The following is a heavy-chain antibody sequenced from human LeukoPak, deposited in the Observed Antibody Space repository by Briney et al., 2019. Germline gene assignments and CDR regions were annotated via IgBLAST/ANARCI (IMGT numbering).Heavy chain of an antibody. J-gene: IGHJ4*02. Sequence: SETLSLTCTVSGASVSGSPYYWGWIRQPPGKGLEWIGSIYSSGSTYYNASLQSRVTISIETSKTQISLRLNSVTAADTAIYYCAKSGGYGLIDYWGQGTLVTVSS. CDR3: AKSGGYGLIDY. V-gene: IGHV4-39*01. D-gene: IGHD1-26*01. CDR1: GASVSGSPYY. CDR2: IYSSGST.